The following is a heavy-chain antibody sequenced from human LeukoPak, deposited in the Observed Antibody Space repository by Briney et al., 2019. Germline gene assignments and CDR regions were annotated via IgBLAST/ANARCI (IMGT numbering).Heavy chain of an antibody. CDR3: ATSDFWGGYYKFRAEYFQH. CDR2: ISGSGGST. CDR1: GFTFSSYA. D-gene: IGHD3-3*01. V-gene: IGHV3-23*01. Sequence: GGSLRLSCAASGFTFSSYAMSWVRQAPGKGLEWVSAISGSGGSTYYADSVKGRFTISRDNSKNTLYLQMNSLRAEDTAVYYCATSDFWGGYYKFRAEYFQHWGQGTLVTVSS. J-gene: IGHJ1*01.